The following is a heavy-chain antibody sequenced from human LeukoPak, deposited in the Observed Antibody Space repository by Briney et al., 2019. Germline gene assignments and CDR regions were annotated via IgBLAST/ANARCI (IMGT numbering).Heavy chain of an antibody. CDR2: INSDGSST. CDR1: GFTFSSYW. J-gene: IGHJ5*02. CDR3: ARDFGYYDIPGGLRGWFDP. V-gene: IGHV3-74*01. D-gene: IGHD3-9*01. Sequence: PGGSLRLSCAASGFTFSSYWMHWVRQAPGKGLVWVSRINSDGSSTSYADSVKGRFTIPRDNAKNTLYLQMNSLRAEDTAVYYCARDFGYYDIPGGLRGWFDPWGQGTLVTVSS.